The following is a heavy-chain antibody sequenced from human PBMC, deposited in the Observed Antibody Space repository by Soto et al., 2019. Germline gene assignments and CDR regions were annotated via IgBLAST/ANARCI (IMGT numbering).Heavy chain of an antibody. CDR1: GFTFSSYG. V-gene: IGHV3-33*01. CDR3: ARWGIAAGDY. D-gene: IGHD6-13*01. Sequence: QVQLVESGGGVGQPGRSLRLSCAASGFTFSSYGMHWVRQAPGKGLGWVAVIWYDGNNKYYADSVKGRFTISRDNSKNTLYLQMTSLRAEDTAVYYCARWGIAAGDYWGQGTLVTVSS. J-gene: IGHJ4*02. CDR2: IWYDGNNK.